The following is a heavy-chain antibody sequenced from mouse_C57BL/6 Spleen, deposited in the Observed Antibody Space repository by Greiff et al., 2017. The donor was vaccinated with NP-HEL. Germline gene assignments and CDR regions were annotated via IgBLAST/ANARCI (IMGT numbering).Heavy chain of an antibody. V-gene: IGHV8-8*01. J-gene: IGHJ2*01. Sequence: QVTLKESGPGILQPSQTLSLTCSFSGFSLSTFGMGVGWIRQPSGKGLEWLAHIWWDDGKYYNPALKSRLTISKDTSKNQVFLKIASVETADTATYYCARRGDSSGYSYFDYWGQGTTLTVSS. D-gene: IGHD3-2*02. CDR1: GFSLSTFGMG. CDR3: ARRGDSSGYSYFDY. CDR2: IWWDDGK.